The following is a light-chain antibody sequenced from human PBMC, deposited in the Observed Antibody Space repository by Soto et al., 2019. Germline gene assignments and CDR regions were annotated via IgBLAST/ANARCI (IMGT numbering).Light chain of an antibody. CDR1: GSDVGGYNY. J-gene: IGLJ2*01. Sequence: QSALTQPPSASGSPGQSVTISCTGTGSDVGGYNYVSWYQQLPGKAPKLMIYEVSKRPSGVPDRFSGSKSGNTASLTVSGLQAEDEADYCCNSDAGNNVVFGGGTKLTVL. CDR3: NSDAGNNVV. V-gene: IGLV2-8*01. CDR2: EVS.